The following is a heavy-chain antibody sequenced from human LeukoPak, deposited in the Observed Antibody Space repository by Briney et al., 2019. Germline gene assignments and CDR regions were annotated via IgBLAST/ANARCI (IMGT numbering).Heavy chain of an antibody. D-gene: IGHD3-3*01. CDR2: FDPEDGET. CDR3: ARGWRSGYYDFWSGYQGSYYMDV. J-gene: IGHJ6*03. Sequence: ASVKVSCKVSGYTLTELSMHWVRQAPGKGLEWMGGFDPEDGETIYAQKFQGRVTITRNTSISTAYMELSSLRSEDTAVYYCARGWRSGYYDFWSGYQGSYYMDVWGKGTTVTVSS. V-gene: IGHV1-24*01. CDR1: GYTLTELS.